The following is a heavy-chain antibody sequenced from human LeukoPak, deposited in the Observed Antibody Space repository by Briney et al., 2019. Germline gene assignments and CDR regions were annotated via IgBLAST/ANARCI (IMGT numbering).Heavy chain of an antibody. V-gene: IGHV3-7*01. CDR2: INQDGSVK. Sequence: PGGSLRLSCAASGFTFSSHWMSWIRQAPGKGLGWVANINQDGSVKYYVDSVKGRFTISRDNAKNSLYLQINSLRAEDSAVYYCAREGDYTWSFLIWGQGTMVTVSS. J-gene: IGHJ3*02. CDR1: GFTFSSHW. D-gene: IGHD1-26*01. CDR3: AREGDYTWSFLI.